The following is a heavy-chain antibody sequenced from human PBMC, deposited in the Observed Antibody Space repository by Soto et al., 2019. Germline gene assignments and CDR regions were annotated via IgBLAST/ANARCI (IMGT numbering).Heavy chain of an antibody. J-gene: IGHJ6*02. Sequence: LRLSCAASGFTFSSYWMHWVRQAPGKGLVWVSRINSDGSSTSYADSVKGRFTISRDNAKNSLYLQMNSLRAEDTALYYCVKDGNNYAVDVWGQGTTVTVSS. CDR2: INSDGSST. CDR3: VKDGNNYAVDV. CDR1: GFTFSSYW. D-gene: IGHD5-18*01. V-gene: IGHV3-74*01.